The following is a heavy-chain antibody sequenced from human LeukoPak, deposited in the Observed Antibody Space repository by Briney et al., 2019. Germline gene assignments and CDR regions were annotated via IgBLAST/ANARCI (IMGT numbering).Heavy chain of an antibody. J-gene: IGHJ4*02. CDR2: IIPIFGTA. CDR1: GGTFSSYT. CDR3: ASYYGDYYLLDY. D-gene: IGHD4-17*01. Sequence: SVKVSCKASGGTFSSYTISWVRQAPGQGLEWMGRIIPIFGTANYAQKFQGRVTITTDESTSTAYMELSSLRSEDTAVYYCASYYGDYYLLDYWGQGTLVTVSS. V-gene: IGHV1-69*05.